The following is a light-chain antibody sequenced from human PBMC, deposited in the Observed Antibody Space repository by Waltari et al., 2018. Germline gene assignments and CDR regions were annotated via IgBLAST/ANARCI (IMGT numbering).Light chain of an antibody. J-gene: IGLJ2*01. CDR1: SGHSSYA. V-gene: IGLV4-69*01. CDR3: QTWGTGPRV. CDR2: VNSDGSH. Sequence: QVVLPQSPSASASLGASVKLTCTLSSGHSSYAIAGHQQQPEKGPRYLMKVNSDGSHNKGDGIPERFSGSSSGAERYLTISGLQSEDEADYYCQTWGTGPRVFGGGTKLTVL.